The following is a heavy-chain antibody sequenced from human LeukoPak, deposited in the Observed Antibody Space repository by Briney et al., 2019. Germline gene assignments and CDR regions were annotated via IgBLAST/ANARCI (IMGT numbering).Heavy chain of an antibody. CDR2: IRYDGSNK. CDR1: GFTFSSYG. Sequence: GGSLRLSCAASGFTFSSYGMHWVRQAPGKGLEWVAFIRYDGSNKYYADSVKGRFTISRDNSKNTLYLQMNSLRAEDTAVYYCAKDLWGLSYYFDYWGQGTLVTVSS. D-gene: IGHD1-26*01. J-gene: IGHJ4*02. V-gene: IGHV3-30*02. CDR3: AKDLWGLSYYFDY.